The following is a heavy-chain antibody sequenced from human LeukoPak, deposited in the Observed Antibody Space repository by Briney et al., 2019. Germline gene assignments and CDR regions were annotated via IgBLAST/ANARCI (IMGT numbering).Heavy chain of an antibody. CDR2: LSASGNT. V-gene: IGHV3-23*01. CDR3: ARGQAVTTSYFDY. CDR1: EFTFSNCA. D-gene: IGHD4-17*01. Sequence: GGSLRLSCAASEFTFSNCAMSWVRQAPGKGPEWVSLLSASGNTYYADSVKGRFTISRDSSKSTLYLQMNSLRAEDSALYYCARGQAVTTSYFDYWGQGSLVTVSS. J-gene: IGHJ4*02.